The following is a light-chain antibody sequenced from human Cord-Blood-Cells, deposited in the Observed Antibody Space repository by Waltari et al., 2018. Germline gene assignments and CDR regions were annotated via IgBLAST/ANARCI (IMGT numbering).Light chain of an antibody. V-gene: IGLV2-11*01. J-gene: IGLJ3*02. CDR2: DDS. CDR1: SSDVGGYNN. Sequence: QSALPQPRPVSGSPGQSVTISCTGTSSDVGGYNNVSWYQQHPDKAPKLMIYDDSQRTSGVPDRFSGSKSGNTASLTISGLQAEDEADYYCCSYAGSDTWVFGGGTKLTVL. CDR3: CSYAGSDTWV.